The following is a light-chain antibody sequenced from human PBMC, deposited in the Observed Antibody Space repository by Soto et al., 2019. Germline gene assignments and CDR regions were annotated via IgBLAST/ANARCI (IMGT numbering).Light chain of an antibody. CDR2: SNI. V-gene: IGLV1-40*01. Sequence: QSVLTQPPSVSGAPGQRVTISCTGSSSNIGAGYDVHWYQQLPRPAPKLLIYSNINRPSGVPDRFSGSKSGTSASLAITGLQAEDEGDYYCQSYDTSLSGSVFGGGTKLTVL. CDR3: QSYDTSLSGSV. J-gene: IGLJ2*01. CDR1: SSNIGAGYD.